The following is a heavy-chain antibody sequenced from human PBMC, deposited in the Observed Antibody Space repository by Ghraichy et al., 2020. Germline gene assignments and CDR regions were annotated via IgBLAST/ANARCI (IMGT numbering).Heavy chain of an antibody. CDR2: ISSSSSTI. CDR1: GFTFSSYS. D-gene: IGHD6-13*01. J-gene: IGHJ4*02. CDR3: ARVYSSSWYQQGREDY. V-gene: IGHV3-48*02. Sequence: GGSLRLSCAASGFTFSSYSMNWVRQAPGKGLEWVSYISSSSSTIYYADSVKGRFTISRDNAKNSLYLQMNSLRDEDTAVYYCARVYSSSWYQQGREDYWGQGTLVTVSS.